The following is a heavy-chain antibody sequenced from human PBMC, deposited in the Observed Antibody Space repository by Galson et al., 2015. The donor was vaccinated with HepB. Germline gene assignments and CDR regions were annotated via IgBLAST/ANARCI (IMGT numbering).Heavy chain of an antibody. J-gene: IGHJ4*02. CDR2: IKSKTDGGTT. CDR3: TTVAGNWGYFDF. Sequence: SLRLSCAASGFTFSNAWMTWVRQAPGKGLEWVGRIKSKTDGGTTDYAAPVKGRFTISREDSKNTLYLQMNSLKTEDTAVYYCTTVAGNWGYFDFWGQGTLVTVSS. CDR1: GFTFSNAW. D-gene: IGHD6-19*01. V-gene: IGHV3-15*01.